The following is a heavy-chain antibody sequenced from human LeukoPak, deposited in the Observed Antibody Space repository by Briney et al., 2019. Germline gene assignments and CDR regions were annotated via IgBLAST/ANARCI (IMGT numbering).Heavy chain of an antibody. J-gene: IGHJ4*02. CDR3: ARSGYSYGRYYFDY. Sequence: SAKVSCKASGGTFSSYAISWVRQAPGQGLEWMGRIIPILGIANYAQKFQGRVAITADKSTSTAYMELSSLRSEDTAVYYCARSGYSYGRYYFDYWGQGTLVTVSS. CDR1: GGTFSSYA. D-gene: IGHD5-18*01. CDR2: IIPILGIA. V-gene: IGHV1-69*04.